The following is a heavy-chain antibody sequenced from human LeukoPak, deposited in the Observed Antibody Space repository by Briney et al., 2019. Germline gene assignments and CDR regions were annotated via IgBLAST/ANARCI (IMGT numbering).Heavy chain of an antibody. CDR3: ARHKENYGDSCLDDD. J-gene: IGHJ4*02. CDR1: GFTFSDHA. Sequence: GGSLRLSCAASGFTFSDHAMSWVRQAPGKGLEWVAAISGSGGSAYSADPVKGRFTVSRGNSKNTLYLQMNSLRADDTAVYYCARHKENYGDSCLDDDWGQGTLVTVSS. CDR2: ISGSGGSA. V-gene: IGHV3-23*01. D-gene: IGHD4-17*01.